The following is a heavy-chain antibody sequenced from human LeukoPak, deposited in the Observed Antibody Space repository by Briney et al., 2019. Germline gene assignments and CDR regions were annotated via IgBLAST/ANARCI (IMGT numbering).Heavy chain of an antibody. CDR1: GYTFSNYH. V-gene: IGHV1-46*01. Sequence: ASVKVSCKASGYTFSNYHIHWVRQSPGQRIEWMGIINPRYGSTTYAQNFQGRVTMTRDMSTSTVYMELSSLRSEDTAVYYCAREEARDGSTGYYFDYWGQGTLLTVSS. CDR2: INPRYGST. CDR3: AREEARDGSTGYYFDY. D-gene: IGHD5-24*01. J-gene: IGHJ4*02.